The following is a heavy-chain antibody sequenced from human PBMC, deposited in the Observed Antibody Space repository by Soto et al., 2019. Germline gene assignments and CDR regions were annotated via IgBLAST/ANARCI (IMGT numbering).Heavy chain of an antibody. CDR1: GYSFVNHW. CDR2: INPADSDI. D-gene: IGHD2-15*01. CDR3: TRPQSGGWYDS. Sequence: PGESLKISCKASGYSFVNHWIAWVRQRPGEGLGWMAIINPADSDIRYSPSFQGQVTVSVDKSINTAYLQWSSLKASDTATYYCTRPQSGGWYDSWGQGTLVTVSS. V-gene: IGHV5-51*01. J-gene: IGHJ5*01.